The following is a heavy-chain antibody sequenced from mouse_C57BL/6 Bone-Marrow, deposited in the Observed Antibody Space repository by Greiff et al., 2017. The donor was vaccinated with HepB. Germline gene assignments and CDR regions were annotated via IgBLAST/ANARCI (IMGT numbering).Heavy chain of an antibody. V-gene: IGHV1-55*01. CDR2: IYPGSGST. Sequence: QVQLQQPGAGLVKPGASVKMSCKASGYTFTSYWITWVKQRPGQGLEWIGDIYPGSGSTNYNEKFKITATLTVDTASSTAYMQLSSLTSEDSAVYYCARFWLYFDYWGQGTTLTVSS. J-gene: IGHJ2*01. CDR1: GYTFTSYW. CDR3: ARFWLYFDY.